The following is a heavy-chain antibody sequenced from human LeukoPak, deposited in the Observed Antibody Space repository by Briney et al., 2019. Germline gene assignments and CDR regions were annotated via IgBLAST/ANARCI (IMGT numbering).Heavy chain of an antibody. CDR1: GGSISNYY. CDR2: IYYSGST. D-gene: IGHD6-13*01. J-gene: IGHJ4*02. CDR3: ARDSSWGPFDY. Sequence: SETLSLTCTVTGGSISNYYWSWIRQPPGKGLEWIGYIYYSGSTNYNPSLKSRVTISVDTSKNQFSLKLSSVTAADTAVYYCARDSSWGPFDYWGQGTLVTVSS. V-gene: IGHV4-59*01.